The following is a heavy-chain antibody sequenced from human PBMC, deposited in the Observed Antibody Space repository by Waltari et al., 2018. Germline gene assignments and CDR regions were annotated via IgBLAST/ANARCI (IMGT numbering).Heavy chain of an antibody. CDR1: GYTFTRYD. J-gene: IGHJ6*03. CDR3: ARGIASAGRPAGHYYYYMDV. CDR2: MNPNSGNT. V-gene: IGHV1-8*01. D-gene: IGHD6-13*01. Sequence: QVQLVQSGAEVKKPLASVKVSCKASGYTFTRYDINWVRQATGQGMEWMGWMNPNSGNTGYAKKFQGRITMTRNTSISTAHMELSGLTSEDTAVYYCARGIASAGRPAGHYYYYMDVWGKGTTVTVSS.